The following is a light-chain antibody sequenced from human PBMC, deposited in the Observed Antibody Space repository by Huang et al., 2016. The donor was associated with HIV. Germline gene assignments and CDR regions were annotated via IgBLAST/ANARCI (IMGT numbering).Light chain of an antibody. Sequence: EIVLTQSPGTLSLSPGESATLSCRASQSVSSSYLAWYQQKPGQAPRLLFYGASSRATGIPDRFSGSGSGTAFTLTISRLEPEDFAVYYCQQYDSSPWTFGQGTKVEIK. CDR1: QSVSSSY. CDR2: GAS. J-gene: IGKJ1*01. CDR3: QQYDSSPWT. V-gene: IGKV3-20*01.